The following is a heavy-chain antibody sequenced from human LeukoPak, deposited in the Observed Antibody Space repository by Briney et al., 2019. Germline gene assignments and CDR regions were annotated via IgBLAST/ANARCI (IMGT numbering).Heavy chain of an antibody. D-gene: IGHD5-18*01. CDR2: IKQDGSEK. CDR3: ARDAYTAMVVQYYYGMDV. V-gene: IGHV3-7*01. CDR1: GFTFSSYW. Sequence: PGGSLRLSCAASGFTFSSYWMSWVRQAPGKGLEWVANIKQDGSEKYYVDSVKGRFTISRDNAKNSLYLQMNSLRAEDTAVYYCARDAYTAMVVQYYYGMDVWGDGTTVTVSS. J-gene: IGHJ6*04.